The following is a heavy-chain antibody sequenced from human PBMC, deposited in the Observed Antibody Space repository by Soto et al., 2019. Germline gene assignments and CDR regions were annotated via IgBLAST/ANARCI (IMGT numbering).Heavy chain of an antibody. CDR1: GGSIRSYY. CDR3: AREGAGGFGMDV. J-gene: IGHJ6*02. V-gene: IGHV4-4*07. D-gene: IGHD1-26*01. CDR2: VYTTGST. Sequence: PSETLSLTCNVSGGSIRSYYWSWVRQPAGKALEWIGRVYTTGSTNYNPSLRSRVSISVDTSKNQFSLTVTSVTAADTAVYYCAREGAGGFGMDVWGQGTTVTVSS.